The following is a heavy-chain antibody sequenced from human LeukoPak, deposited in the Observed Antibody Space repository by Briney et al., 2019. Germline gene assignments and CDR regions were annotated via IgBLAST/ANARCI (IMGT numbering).Heavy chain of an antibody. CDR3: ARGRGVGSGLAYFDY. J-gene: IGHJ4*02. CDR2: IYYSGST. D-gene: IGHD6-19*01. CDR1: GGSISSYY. Sequence: SETLSLTCTVSGGSISSYYWSWIRQPPGKGLEWVGCIYYSGSTNYNPSLKSRVTISVDTSKNQFSLKLSSVTAAGTAVYYCARGRGVGSGLAYFDYWGQGTLVTVSS. V-gene: IGHV4-59*01.